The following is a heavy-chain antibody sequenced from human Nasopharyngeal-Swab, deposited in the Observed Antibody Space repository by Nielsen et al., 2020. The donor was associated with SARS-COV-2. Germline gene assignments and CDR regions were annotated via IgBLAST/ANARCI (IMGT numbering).Heavy chain of an antibody. CDR3: ARIPSLDYYFDY. CDR2: IDWDDDK. D-gene: IGHD3/OR15-3a*01. J-gene: IGHJ4*02. Sequence: WIRQPPGKALEWLALIDWDDDKYYSTSLKTRLTISKDTSKNQVVLTMTNMDPVDTATYYCARIPSLDYYFDYWGQGTLVTVSS. V-gene: IGHV2-70*01.